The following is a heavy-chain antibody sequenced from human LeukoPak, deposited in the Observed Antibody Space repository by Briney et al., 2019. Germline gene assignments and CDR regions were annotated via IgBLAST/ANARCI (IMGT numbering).Heavy chain of an antibody. CDR3: AKSTIFGVVIIPGGSGFDY. J-gene: IGHJ4*02. V-gene: IGHV3-30*02. D-gene: IGHD3-3*01. CDR1: EFTFSAYA. CDR2: VRYGGNIK. Sequence: GGSLRLSCATSEFTFSAYAMHWIRQAPGRGLEWVAFVRYGGNIKYYADSVKGRFTISRDNSKNTLYLQMNSLRAEDTAVYYCAKSTIFGVVIIPGGSGFDYWGQGTLVTVSS.